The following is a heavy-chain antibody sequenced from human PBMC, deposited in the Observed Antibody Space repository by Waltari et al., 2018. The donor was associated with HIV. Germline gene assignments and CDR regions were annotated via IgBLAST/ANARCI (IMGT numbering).Heavy chain of an antibody. CDR3: ARDSRGSTWSLNWFDP. D-gene: IGHD6-6*01. Sequence: QLVESGGGPVKPGDSMRLSCVTVGFLFNPYSLNWGRQAPGKGPEWVSSISSIGNVKHYADSVKGRFTISRDNAENSLYLQMNGLRAEDTAIYYCARDSRGSTWSLNWFDPWGQGTLVTVSS. CDR2: ISSIGNVK. J-gene: IGHJ5*02. V-gene: IGHV3-21*02. CDR1: GFLFNPYS.